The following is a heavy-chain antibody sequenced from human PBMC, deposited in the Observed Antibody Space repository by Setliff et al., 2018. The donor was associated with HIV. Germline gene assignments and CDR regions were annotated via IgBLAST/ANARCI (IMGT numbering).Heavy chain of an antibody. D-gene: IGHD6-13*01. V-gene: IGHV3-30*02. J-gene: IGHJ4*02. CDR3: AKDYLSSSTWYGGLGY. Sequence: AGGSLRLSCVASGFTFSSYGMHWVRQAPGKGLEWVAFIRYDGTNNIYYADSVNGRFTISRDNSKNTLNLQMNSLRPEDTAVYYCAKDYLSSSTWYGGLGYWGLGTLVTVS. CDR1: GFTFSSYG. CDR2: IRYDGTNNI.